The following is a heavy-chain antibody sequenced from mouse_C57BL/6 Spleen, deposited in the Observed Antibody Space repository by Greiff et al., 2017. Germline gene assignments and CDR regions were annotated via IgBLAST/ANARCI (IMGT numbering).Heavy chain of an antibody. D-gene: IGHD1-1*01. Sequence: QVHVKQSGTELVKPGASVKLSCKASGYTFTSYWMHWVKQRPGQGLEWIGNINPSNGGTNYNEKFKSKATLTVDKSSSTAYMQLSSLTSEDSAVYYCARDYGSSYEGAWFAYWGQGTLVTVSA. J-gene: IGHJ3*01. V-gene: IGHV1-53*01. CDR2: INPSNGGT. CDR1: GYTFTSYW. CDR3: ARDYGSSYEGAWFAY.